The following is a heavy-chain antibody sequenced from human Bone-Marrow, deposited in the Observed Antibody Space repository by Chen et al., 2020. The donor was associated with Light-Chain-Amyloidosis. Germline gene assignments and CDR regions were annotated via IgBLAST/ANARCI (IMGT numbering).Heavy chain of an antibody. CDR2: IYYSGST. CDR1: GGSISSSIYY. D-gene: IGHD6-19*01. V-gene: IGHV4-39*01. J-gene: IGHJ4*02. Sequence: QLQLQESGPGLVKPSETLSLTCTVSGGSISSSIYYWGWIRQAPGKGLEWIGGIYYSGSTCYNPSLKSRVTISVDTSKNQFSLKLSSVTAADTAVYYCSGWYIVAFDYWGQGTLVTVSS. CDR3: SGWYIVAFDY.